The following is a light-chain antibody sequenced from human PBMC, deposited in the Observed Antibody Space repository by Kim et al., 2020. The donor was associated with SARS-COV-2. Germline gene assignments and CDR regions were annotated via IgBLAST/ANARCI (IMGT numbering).Light chain of an antibody. CDR3: QQRNSWPPAVT. Sequence: PGERATLSCRASQSIDTYLAWYQQRPGQAPRLLVYDASNRATGVPDRFSGSGSGTDFTLTISSLEPEDFSTYYCQQRNSWPPAVTLGGGTKVDIK. J-gene: IGKJ4*01. V-gene: IGKV3-11*01. CDR2: DAS. CDR1: QSIDTY.